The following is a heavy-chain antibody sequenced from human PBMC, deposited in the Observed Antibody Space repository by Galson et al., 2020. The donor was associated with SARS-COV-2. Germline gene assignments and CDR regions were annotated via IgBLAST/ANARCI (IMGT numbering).Heavy chain of an antibody. V-gene: IGHV4-61*02. D-gene: IGHD3-10*01. CDR2: IDPTGNT. Sequence: SETLSLTCTVSGGSISSGSYSYSWIRQPAGKGLEWIGRIDPTGNTKYNPSLKSRVTISVDTSKNQVSLKMSSVVAADTAVYYCARSPNQKVPLLKGFGELLPRYYYYYYMDVWGKGTTVTISS. CDR3: ARSPNQKVPLLKGFGELLPRYYYYYYMDV. J-gene: IGHJ6*03. CDR1: GGSISSGSYS.